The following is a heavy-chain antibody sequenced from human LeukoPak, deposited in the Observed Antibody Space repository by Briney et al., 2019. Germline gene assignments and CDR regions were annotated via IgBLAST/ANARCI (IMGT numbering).Heavy chain of an antibody. CDR2: FDPEDGET. CDR1: GYTLTELS. Sequence: GASVKVSCKVSGYTLTELSMHWVRQAPGKGLEWMGGFDPEDGETIYAQKFQGRVTMTEDTSTDTAYMELSSLRSEDTAVYYCATQGGTLWFGELFTRWGQGTLVTVSS. CDR3: ATQGGTLWFGELFTR. D-gene: IGHD3-10*01. J-gene: IGHJ4*02. V-gene: IGHV1-24*01.